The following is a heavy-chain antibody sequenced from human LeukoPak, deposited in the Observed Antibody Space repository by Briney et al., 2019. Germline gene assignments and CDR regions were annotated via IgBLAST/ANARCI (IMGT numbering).Heavy chain of an antibody. J-gene: IGHJ4*02. CDR3: AKATWFGELPRTLNYFDY. D-gene: IGHD3-10*01. CDR2: ISGSGGST. Sequence: PGGSLRLSCAASGFTFSSYAMSWVRQAPGKGLEWVSAISGSGGSTYYADSVKGRFTISRDNSKNTLYLQMNSLRAEDTAVYYCAKATWFGELPRTLNYFDYRGQGTLVTVSS. V-gene: IGHV3-23*01. CDR1: GFTFSSYA.